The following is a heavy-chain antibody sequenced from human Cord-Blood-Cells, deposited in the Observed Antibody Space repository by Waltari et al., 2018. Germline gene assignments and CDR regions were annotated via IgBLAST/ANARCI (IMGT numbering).Heavy chain of an antibody. J-gene: IGHJ5*02. D-gene: IGHD2-2*01. CDR3: ASGVVVPANYWFDP. V-gene: IGHV4-38-2*02. Sequence: QVQLQESGPGLVKPSETLSLTCTVSGYSISSGYYWGWIRQPPGKGLEWIVSIYHSGSTYYNPSLKSRVTISVDTSKNQFSLKLSSVTAADTAVYYCASGVVVPANYWFDPWGQGTLVTVSS. CDR1: GYSISSGYY. CDR2: IYHSGST.